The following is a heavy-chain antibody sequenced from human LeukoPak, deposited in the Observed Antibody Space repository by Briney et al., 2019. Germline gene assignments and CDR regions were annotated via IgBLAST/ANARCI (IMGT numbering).Heavy chain of an antibody. J-gene: IGHJ4*02. CDR2: INPNSGGT. CDR1: GYTFTGYY. CDR3: ARDDRYCSGGSCYKLSY. D-gene: IGHD2-15*01. Sequence: GASVKVSCKASGYTFTGYYMHWVRQAPGQGLEWMGWINPNSGGTSYAQKFQGRVTMTRDMSTSTVYMELSSLRSEDTAVYYCARDDRYCSGGSCYKLSYWGQGTLVTVSS. V-gene: IGHV1-2*02.